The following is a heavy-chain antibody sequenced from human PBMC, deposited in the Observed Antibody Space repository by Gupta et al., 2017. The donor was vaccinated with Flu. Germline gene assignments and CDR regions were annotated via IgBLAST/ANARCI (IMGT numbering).Heavy chain of an antibody. V-gene: IGHV3-30*18. CDR1: RFVFGSYG. Sequence: QGLLVESGGGVVQPGRSLTLSCAASRFVFGSYGMNWVRQAPGKGLEWVAMISYDGDKTSYVDSVKGRFTVSGDNSRDTLYLQMNSLTDDDTAVYYCAKTGTTGYFYMDVWGNGTTVIVSS. CDR3: AKTGTTGYFYMDV. CDR2: ISYDGDKT. D-gene: IGHD1-7*01. J-gene: IGHJ6*03.